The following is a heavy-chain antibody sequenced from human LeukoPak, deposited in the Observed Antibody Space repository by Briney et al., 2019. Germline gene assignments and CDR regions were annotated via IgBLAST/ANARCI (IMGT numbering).Heavy chain of an antibody. J-gene: IGHJ4*02. CDR3: ARVKPGYQLWRIGGPFDY. D-gene: IGHD2-2*01. Sequence: PSETLSLTCAVYGGSFCGYYWSWIRQPPGKGLEWIGEINHSGSTNYNPSLKSRVTISVDTSKNQFSLKLSSVTAADTAVYYCARVKPGYQLWRIGGPFDYWGQGTLVTVSS. CDR1: GGSFCGYY. CDR2: INHSGST. V-gene: IGHV4-34*01.